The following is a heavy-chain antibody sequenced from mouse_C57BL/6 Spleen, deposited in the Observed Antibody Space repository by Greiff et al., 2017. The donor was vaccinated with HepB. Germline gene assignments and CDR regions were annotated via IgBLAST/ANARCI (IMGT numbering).Heavy chain of an antibody. D-gene: IGHD1-1*01. CDR3: ARLLPKSLYYVDY. Sequence: SGPVLVKPGASVKMSCKASGYTFTDYYMNWVKQSHGKSLEWIGVINPYNGGTSYNQKFKGKATLTVDKSSSTAYMELNSLTSEDSAVYYCARLLPKSLYYVDYWGQGTTLTVSS. CDR1: GYTFTDYY. J-gene: IGHJ2*01. CDR2: INPYNGGT. V-gene: IGHV1-19*01.